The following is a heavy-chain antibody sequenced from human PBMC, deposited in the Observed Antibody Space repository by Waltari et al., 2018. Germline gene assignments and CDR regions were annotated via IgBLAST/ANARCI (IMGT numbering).Heavy chain of an antibody. Sequence: QVQLVQSGAEVKKPGSSVKVSCKASGGTFSSYAISWVRQAPGQGLEWMGRIIPILVIANYAQKFQGRVTITADKSTSTAYMELSSLRSEDTAVYYCARGTSPDYGMDVWGQGTTVTVSS. CDR1: GGTFSSYA. CDR3: ARGTSPDYGMDV. V-gene: IGHV1-69*04. J-gene: IGHJ6*02. CDR2: IIPILVIA.